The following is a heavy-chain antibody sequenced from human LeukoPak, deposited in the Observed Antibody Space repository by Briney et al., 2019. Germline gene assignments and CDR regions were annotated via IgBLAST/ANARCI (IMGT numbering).Heavy chain of an antibody. Sequence: PGGSLRLSCAASGFTVSSNYMSWVRQAPGKGLEWVSVIYSGGSTYYADSVKGRFTISRDNSKNTLYLQMNSLRAEDTAVYYCARDSSGYYYTNWGQGTLVAVSS. V-gene: IGHV3-53*01. CDR3: ARDSSGYYYTN. CDR2: IYSGGST. D-gene: IGHD3-22*01. CDR1: GFTVSSNY. J-gene: IGHJ4*02.